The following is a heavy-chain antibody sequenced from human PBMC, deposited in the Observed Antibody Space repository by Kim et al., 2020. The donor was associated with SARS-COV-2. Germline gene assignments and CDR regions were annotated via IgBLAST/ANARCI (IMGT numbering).Heavy chain of an antibody. CDR3: ARDPSKAAAIAFDI. V-gene: IGHV4-39*07. J-gene: IGHJ3*02. Sequence: NPSLKSRVTISVDTSKNQFSLKLSSVTAADTAVYYCARDPSKAAAIAFDIWGQGTMVTVSS. D-gene: IGHD6-13*01.